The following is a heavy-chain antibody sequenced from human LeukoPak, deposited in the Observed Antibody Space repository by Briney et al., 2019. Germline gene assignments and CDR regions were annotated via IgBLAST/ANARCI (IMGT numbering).Heavy chain of an antibody. J-gene: IGHJ4*02. Sequence: GGSLRLSCAASELTFTKYSMHWVRQAPGKGLVWVSRITDDGSRTTYADSVSGRFTISRDNAKNTVYLQMNSLRPEDAAVYYCATGLGYYYDYWGQGTLVTVSS. CDR3: ATGLGYYYDY. V-gene: IGHV3-74*01. CDR1: ELTFTKYS. D-gene: IGHD3-16*01. CDR2: ITDDGSRT.